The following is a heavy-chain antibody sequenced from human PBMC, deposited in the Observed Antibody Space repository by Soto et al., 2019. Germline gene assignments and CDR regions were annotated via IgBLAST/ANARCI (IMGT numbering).Heavy chain of an antibody. D-gene: IGHD4-17*01. Sequence: PSEPLSLTCTVSGGSISSGGYYWSWIRQHPXKGLEWIGYIYYSGSTYYNPSLKSRVTISVDTSKNQFSLKLSSVTAADTAVYYCARALRGDDYGDYGTAFDIWGQGTMVTVSS. CDR3: ARALRGDDYGDYGTAFDI. CDR2: IYYSGST. CDR1: GGSISSGGYY. V-gene: IGHV4-31*03. J-gene: IGHJ3*02.